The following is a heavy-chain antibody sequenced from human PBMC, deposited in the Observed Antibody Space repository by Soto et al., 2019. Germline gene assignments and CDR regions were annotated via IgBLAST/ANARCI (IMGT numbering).Heavy chain of an antibody. J-gene: IGHJ4*02. CDR3: ARSVAVPGAHIDY. D-gene: IGHD6-19*01. Sequence: PWETLSLTCSVSGGSISGSDWSWIRQSPGKGLEWLGYVYYTGSTNYSPSLRSRVSISVDTSKNEFSLRLSSVTAADTAVYFCARSVAVPGAHIDYWGQGTQVTVSS. CDR2: VYYTGST. V-gene: IGHV4-59*01. CDR1: GGSISGSD.